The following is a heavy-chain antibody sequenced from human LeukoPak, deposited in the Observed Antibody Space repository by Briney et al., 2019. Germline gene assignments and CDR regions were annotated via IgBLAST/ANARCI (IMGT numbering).Heavy chain of an antibody. CDR2: INSDGSST. CDR1: GFTFSSYW. D-gene: IGHD6-19*01. Sequence: GGSLRLSCAASGFTFSSYWMHWVRQAPGKGLLWVSRINSDGSSTSYADSVKGRFTISRDNAKNTLHLQMNSLRAEDTAVYYCAREPVAGHFDYWGQGTLVTVSS. J-gene: IGHJ4*02. V-gene: IGHV3-74*01. CDR3: AREPVAGHFDY.